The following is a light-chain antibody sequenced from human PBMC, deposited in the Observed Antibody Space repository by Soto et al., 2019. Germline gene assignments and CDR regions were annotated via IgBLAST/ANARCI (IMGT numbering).Light chain of an antibody. CDR2: GAS. V-gene: IGKV3-15*01. CDR3: QQYNNWPIT. CDR1: QSVSNI. J-gene: IGKJ5*01. Sequence: EIVMTQSPATLSVSPGERATLSCRASQSVSNILAWYQQKPGQAPRLLIYGASTRATGIPASFSGSGSGTEFTLTISSLQSEDFAVYYCQQYNNWPITFGQGTRLEMK.